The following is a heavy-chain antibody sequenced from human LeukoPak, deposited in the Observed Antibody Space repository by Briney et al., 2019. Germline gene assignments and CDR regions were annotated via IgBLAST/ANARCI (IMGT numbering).Heavy chain of an antibody. D-gene: IGHD6-19*01. CDR1: GYTFTSYA. CDR3: ARARGDRSAWYSLY. CDR2: INAGNGNT. V-gene: IGHV1-3*01. J-gene: IGHJ4*02. Sequence: ASVKVSCKASGYTFTSYAMHWVRQAPGQRLEWMGWINAGNGNTKYSQKFQGRVSITRDTSASTAYMELKSLRSDDTAAYYCARARGDRSAWYSLYWGQGTLVTVSS.